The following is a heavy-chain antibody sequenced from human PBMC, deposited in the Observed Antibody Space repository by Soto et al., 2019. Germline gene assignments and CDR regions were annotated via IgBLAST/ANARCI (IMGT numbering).Heavy chain of an antibody. CDR3: ARGSGSYLYYYYYGMDV. V-gene: IGHV3-7*05. Sequence: GGSPRLSCAASGLTLSSYWMSWVRQAPGKGLEWVANIKQDGSEKYYVDSVKGRFTISRDNAKNSLYLQMNSLRAEDTAVYYCARGSGSYLYYYYYGMDVWGQGTTVTVSS. CDR1: GLTLSSYW. CDR2: IKQDGSEK. D-gene: IGHD1-26*01. J-gene: IGHJ6*02.